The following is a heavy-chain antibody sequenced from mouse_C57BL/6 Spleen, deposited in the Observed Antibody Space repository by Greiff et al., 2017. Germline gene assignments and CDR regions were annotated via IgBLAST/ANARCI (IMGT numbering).Heavy chain of an antibody. Sequence: QVQLKQPGAELVRPGTSVKLSCKASGYTFTSYWMHWVKQRPGQGLEWIGVIDPSDSYTNYNQKFKGKATLTVDTSSSTAYMQLSSLTSEDSAVYYCARSETGVEEDYWGQGTTLTVSS. J-gene: IGHJ2*01. V-gene: IGHV1-59*01. D-gene: IGHD3-2*01. CDR2: IDPSDSYT. CDR3: ARSETGVEEDY. CDR1: GYTFTSYW.